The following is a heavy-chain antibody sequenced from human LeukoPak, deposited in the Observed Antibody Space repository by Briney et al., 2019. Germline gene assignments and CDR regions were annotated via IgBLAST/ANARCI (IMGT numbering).Heavy chain of an antibody. CDR3: ARVYGSSSFDY. D-gene: IGHD2-2*01. Sequence: PSETLSLTCSVSGDSISNYYWSWTRQPPGKGLEWIGYIDYSGSIVSNPSLKSRVTIPLDTSKSQFSLNLYSVTAADTAVYYCARVYGSSSFDYWGQGTLVTVSS. V-gene: IGHV4-59*01. J-gene: IGHJ4*02. CDR2: IDYSGSI. CDR1: GDSISNYY.